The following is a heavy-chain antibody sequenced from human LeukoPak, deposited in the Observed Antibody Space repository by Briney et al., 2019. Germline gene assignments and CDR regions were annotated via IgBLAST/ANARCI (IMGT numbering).Heavy chain of an antibody. CDR2: ISGSGGRT. D-gene: IGHD4-17*01. J-gene: IGHJ1*01. CDR1: GFTFSSYA. Sequence: PGGSLRLSCAGSGFTFSSYAMSWVRQAPGEGLESVSVISGSGGRTYYADSVKGRFTISRDNSKDTLYLQMNSLRVDDTAVYYCAKKAEDFGASVTQHWGQGTLVTVSS. CDR3: AKKAEDFGASVTQH. V-gene: IGHV3-23*01.